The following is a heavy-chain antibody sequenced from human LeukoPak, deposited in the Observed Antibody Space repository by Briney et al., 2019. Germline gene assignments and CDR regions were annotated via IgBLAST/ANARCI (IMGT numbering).Heavy chain of an antibody. Sequence: ASVKVSCKASGYTFTGYYMHWVRQAPGQGLEWMGWINPNSGGTNYAQKFQGWVTMTRDTSISTAYMELSRLRSDDTAVYYCARDLRDGGCSSTRCYYYGMDVWGQGTTVTVSS. J-gene: IGHJ6*02. CDR3: ARDLRDGGCSSTRCYYYGMDV. D-gene: IGHD2-2*01. CDR2: INPNSGGT. CDR1: GYTFTGYY. V-gene: IGHV1-2*04.